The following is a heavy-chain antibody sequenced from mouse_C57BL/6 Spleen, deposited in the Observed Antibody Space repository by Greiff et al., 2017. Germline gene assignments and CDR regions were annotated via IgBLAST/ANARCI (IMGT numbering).Heavy chain of an antibody. CDR1: GYTFTDYY. Sequence: QVQLQQSGAELVRPGASVKLSCKASGYTFTDYYINWVKQRPGQGLAWIARIYPGSGNTYYNGKFKGKATLTAEKSSSTAYMQLSSLTSEDSAVYFCARGHYAMDYWGQGTSVTVSS. J-gene: IGHJ4*01. CDR2: IYPGSGNT. CDR3: ARGHYAMDY. V-gene: IGHV1-76*01.